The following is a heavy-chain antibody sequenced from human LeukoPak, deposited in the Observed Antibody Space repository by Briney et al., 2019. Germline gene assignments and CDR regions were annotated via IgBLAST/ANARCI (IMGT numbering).Heavy chain of an antibody. CDR3: ARRCSSTSCPLDY. J-gene: IGHJ4*02. CDR1: GDSISTFY. D-gene: IGHD2-2*01. V-gene: IGHV4-4*09. CDR2: IYARGGT. Sequence: SETLSLTCTVSGDSISTFYWTWIRQPPGKELEWIGHIYARGGTSYNPSLKSRLTISVDTSKNQFSLKLSSVTAADTAVYYCARRCSSTSCPLDYWGQGTLVTVS.